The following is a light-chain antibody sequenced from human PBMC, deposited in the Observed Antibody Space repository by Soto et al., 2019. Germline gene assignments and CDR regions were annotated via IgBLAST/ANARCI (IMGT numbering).Light chain of an antibody. CDR3: TSYTTSPTLV. CDR2: EVS. J-gene: IGLJ2*01. Sequence: QSALTQPASVSGSPGQSISISCTGTSSDVGGYNYVSWYQQHPGKAPRLMIYEVSNRPSGVSYRVSGSKSRNTASLAVSGLLAEDDAYYFSTSYTTSPTLVFGRGTKVTLL. CDR1: SSDVGGYNY. V-gene: IGLV2-14*01.